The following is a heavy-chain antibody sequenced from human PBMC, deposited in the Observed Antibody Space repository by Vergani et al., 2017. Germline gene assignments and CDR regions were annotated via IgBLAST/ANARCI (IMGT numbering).Heavy chain of an antibody. J-gene: IGHJ6*02. CDR3: ARVMYRDEASTGYRLEGMDI. D-gene: IGHD3-9*01. Sequence: QVQLQESGPGLVKPSETLSLTCAVSGFSIDNGYYWDWIRQPPGKGLEWIGSIYRTGRTHFNPSLKSRVTISVDMSNNHFSLRLNSLTAADTAVYFCARVMYRDEASTGYRLEGMDIWGQGTTVTISS. CDR2: IYRTGRT. CDR1: GFSIDNGYY. V-gene: IGHV4-38-2*01.